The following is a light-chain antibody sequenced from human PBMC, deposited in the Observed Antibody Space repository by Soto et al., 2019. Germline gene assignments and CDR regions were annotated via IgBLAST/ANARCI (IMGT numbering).Light chain of an antibody. J-gene: IGLJ2*01. V-gene: IGLV2-14*01. Sequence: QSALTQPASVSGSPGQSITISCTGTSSDVGGYNYVSWYQHNPGKVPKLMIYEVSNRPAGVSNRFSGSKSGNTASLTISGLQAEDEADYYCTSSTSSSTVVFGGGTKLTVL. CDR2: EVS. CDR3: TSSTSSSTVV. CDR1: SSDVGGYNY.